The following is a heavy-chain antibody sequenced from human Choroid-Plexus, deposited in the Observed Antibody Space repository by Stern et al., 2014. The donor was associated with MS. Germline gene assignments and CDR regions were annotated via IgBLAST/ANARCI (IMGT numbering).Heavy chain of an antibody. V-gene: IGHV1-2*02. D-gene: IGHD3-3*01. CDR2: INPNTGGT. CDR3: ARDQRGITIFGVVTDYYYLGMDV. Sequence: QVQLVQSGAEVKKPGASVKVSCKTSGYIFTGYYIHWVRQAPGQGLEWMALINPNTGGTKYAQKFQGRVTMSRDTSISTAYVELSSLTSDYTAVYYCARDQRGITIFGVVTDYYYLGMDVWGQGTTVTVSS. J-gene: IGHJ6*02. CDR1: GYIFTGYY.